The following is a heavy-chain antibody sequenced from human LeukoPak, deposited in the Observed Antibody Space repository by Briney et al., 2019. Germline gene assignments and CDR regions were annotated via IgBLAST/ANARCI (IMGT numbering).Heavy chain of an antibody. CDR3: ARGGGDYEDY. J-gene: IGHJ4*02. CDR1: GGSISSGGYY. CDR2: IYYSGST. D-gene: IGHD4-17*01. Sequence: SQTLSLTCTVSGGSISSGGYYWSWIRQHPGKGLEWIGYIYYSGSTYYNPSLKSQVTISVDTSKNQFSLKLSSVTAADTAVYYCARGGGDYEDYWGQGTLVTVSS. V-gene: IGHV4-31*01.